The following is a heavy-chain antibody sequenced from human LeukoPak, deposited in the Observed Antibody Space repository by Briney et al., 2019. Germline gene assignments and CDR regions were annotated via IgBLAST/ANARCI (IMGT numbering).Heavy chain of an antibody. V-gene: IGHV3-7*01. Sequence: GGSLRLSCVASGFSFSSYWMAWVRQAPGKGLEWVANIKYNGSLKFYVDSVKGRFTISRDTAKNSLYLEMNGLRADDTAVYFCASSHDSSGNDWGQGTMVTVSS. CDR1: GFSFSSYW. J-gene: IGHJ4*02. D-gene: IGHD3-22*01. CDR3: ASSHDSSGND. CDR2: IKYNGSLK.